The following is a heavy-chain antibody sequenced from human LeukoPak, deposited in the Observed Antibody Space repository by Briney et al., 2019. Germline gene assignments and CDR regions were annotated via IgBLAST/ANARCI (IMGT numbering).Heavy chain of an antibody. CDR2: MNPNIGDT. Sequence: ASVKVSCTASGYIFASYDINCGRQATGQGLEWMGWMNPNIGDTGYAQKFQGRVTFTGNTSISTAYMELSSLRSDDTAVYYCARGAHPRVAYCDSVTCYDDFEIWGQGTMVSVSS. V-gene: IGHV1-8*01. CDR3: ARGAHPRVAYCDSVTCYDDFEI. J-gene: IGHJ3*02. CDR1: GYIFASYD. D-gene: IGHD2-2*01.